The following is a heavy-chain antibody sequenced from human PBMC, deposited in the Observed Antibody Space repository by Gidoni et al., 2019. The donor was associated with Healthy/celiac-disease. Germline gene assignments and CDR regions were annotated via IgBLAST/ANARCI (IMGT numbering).Heavy chain of an antibody. Sequence: QVQLVQSGAEVKKPGASVKVSCKASGYTFTSYGISWVRQAPGQGLEWMGWISAYNGNTNYAQKLQGRVTMTTDTSTSTAYMELRSLRSDDTAVYYCARDLPDYGSGSYYRYYGMDVWGQGTTVTVSS. CDR3: ARDLPDYGSGSYYRYYGMDV. V-gene: IGHV1-18*01. J-gene: IGHJ6*02. CDR2: ISAYNGNT. CDR1: GYTFTSYG. D-gene: IGHD3-10*01.